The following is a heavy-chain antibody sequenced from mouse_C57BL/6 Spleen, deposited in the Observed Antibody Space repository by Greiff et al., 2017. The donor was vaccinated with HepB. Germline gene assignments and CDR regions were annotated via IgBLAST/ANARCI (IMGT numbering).Heavy chain of an antibody. CDR2: IDPENGDT. Sequence: EVQRVESGAELVRPGASVKLSCTASGFNIKDDYMHWVKQRPEQGLEWIGWIDPENGDTEYASKFQGKATITADTSSNTAYLQLSSLTSEDTAVYYCTTRGTAQATAYWGQGTLVTVSA. V-gene: IGHV14-4*01. J-gene: IGHJ3*01. CDR3: TTRGTAQATAY. CDR1: GFNIKDDY. D-gene: IGHD3-2*02.